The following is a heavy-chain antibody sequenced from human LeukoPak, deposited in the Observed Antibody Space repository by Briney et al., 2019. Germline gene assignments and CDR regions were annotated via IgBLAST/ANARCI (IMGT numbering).Heavy chain of an antibody. CDR1: GYTFTGYY. V-gene: IGHV1-2*02. CDR3: ARGRLLSHNWSDP. CDR2: INPNSGGT. J-gene: IGHJ5*02. D-gene: IGHD2-21*02. Sequence: GASVKVSCKASGYTFTGYYMHWVRQAPGQGLEWMGWINPNSGGTNYAQKFQGRVTMTRDTSISTAYMELSRLRSDDTAVYYCARGRLLSHNWSDPWGQGTLVTVSS.